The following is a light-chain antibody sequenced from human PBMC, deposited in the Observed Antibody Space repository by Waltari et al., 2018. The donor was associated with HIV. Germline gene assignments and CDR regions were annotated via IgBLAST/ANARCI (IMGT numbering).Light chain of an antibody. CDR3: AAWDNSLSVLVV. CDR2: EGF. Sequence: QSALTQPPSASGSPGQSVTISSTGTTSDVGGTNYVSWYQHHPGKAPQLMIYEGFKPPSGVPDRFSGSKSGTSASLAISGLRSEDEADYYCAAWDNSLSVLVVFGGGTKLTVL. J-gene: IGLJ2*01. CDR1: TSDVGGTNY. V-gene: IGLV2-8*01.